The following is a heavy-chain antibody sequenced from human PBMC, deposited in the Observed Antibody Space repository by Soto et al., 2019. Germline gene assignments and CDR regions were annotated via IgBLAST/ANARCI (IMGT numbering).Heavy chain of an antibody. D-gene: IGHD3-3*01. V-gene: IGHV3-48*01. CDR3: ARGGVFWSGYQYYFDY. Sequence: GGPLRLSCAASGFTFSSYSMNWVRQAPGKGLEWVSYISSSSSTIYYADSVKGRFTISRDNAKNSLYLQMNSLRAEDTAVYYCARGGVFWSGYQYYFDYWGQGTLVTVSS. CDR2: ISSSSSTI. CDR1: GFTFSSYS. J-gene: IGHJ4*02.